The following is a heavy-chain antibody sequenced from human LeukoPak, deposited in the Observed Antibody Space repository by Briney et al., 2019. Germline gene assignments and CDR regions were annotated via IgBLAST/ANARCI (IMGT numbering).Heavy chain of an antibody. Sequence: ASVKVSCKASGYTFTNYDVNWVRQAAGQGLEWMGWMNPNSGNTGFAPRFQGRVTLTSDTSISTAYMELSSLRTGDTAVYYCARKGVGYTPSDYWGQGTLVTVSS. V-gene: IGHV1-8*01. D-gene: IGHD5-12*01. CDR2: MNPNSGNT. CDR1: GYTFTNYD. J-gene: IGHJ4*02. CDR3: ARKGVGYTPSDY.